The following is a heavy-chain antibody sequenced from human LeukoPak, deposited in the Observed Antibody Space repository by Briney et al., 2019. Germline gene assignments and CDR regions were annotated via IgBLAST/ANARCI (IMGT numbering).Heavy chain of an antibody. D-gene: IGHD3-10*01. V-gene: IGHV3-21*01. Sequence: GGSLRLSCAASGFTFSSYSMTWVRQAPGKGLEWVSSISGSSSYIYYADSVKGRFTISRDNAKNSLYLQMNSLRAEDTAVYYCARDSPTYYYGSGSPNWFDPWGQGTLVTVSS. CDR3: ARDSPTYYYGSGSPNWFDP. CDR2: ISGSSSYI. CDR1: GFTFSSYS. J-gene: IGHJ5*02.